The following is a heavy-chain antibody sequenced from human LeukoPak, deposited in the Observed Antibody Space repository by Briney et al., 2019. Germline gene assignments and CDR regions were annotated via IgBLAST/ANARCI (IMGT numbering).Heavy chain of an antibody. CDR1: GFTFSDYW. D-gene: IGHD3-10*01. CDR3: ARDRGPRTGFMVREVYDY. J-gene: IGHJ4*02. Sequence: GGSLRLSCAASGFTFSDYWIHWVRQAPGKGLVWVSRINTDGSITNYADSVKGRFSISRDNAKNTLYLQMSSLRAEDTAVYYCARDRGPRTGFMVREVYDYWGQGTLVTVSS. CDR2: INTDGSIT. V-gene: IGHV3-74*01.